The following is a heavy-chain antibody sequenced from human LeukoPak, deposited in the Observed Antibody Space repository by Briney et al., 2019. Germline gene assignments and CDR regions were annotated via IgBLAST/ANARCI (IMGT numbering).Heavy chain of an antibody. CDR1: GGSFSGYY. CDR2: INHSGST. CDR3: ARGSESPYY. Sequence: PSETLSLTCAVYGGSFSGYYWSWIRQPPGKGLEWIGEINHSGSTNYNPSLKSRVTISVDTFKNQFSLKLSSVTAADTAVYYCARGSESPYYWGQGTLVTVSS. J-gene: IGHJ4*02. V-gene: IGHV4-34*01.